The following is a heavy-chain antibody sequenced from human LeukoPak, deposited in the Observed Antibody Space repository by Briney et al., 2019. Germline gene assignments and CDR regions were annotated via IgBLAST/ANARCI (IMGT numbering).Heavy chain of an antibody. D-gene: IGHD1-1*01. Sequence: SETLSLTCTVSGGSISSYYWSWIRQPPGKGLEWIGYIYYSGTTNYNPSLKSRVTISVDTSKNQFSLKLSSVTAADTAVYYCAGGVYKAAPQYAYGGQEPLFTVSS. J-gene: IGHJ4*02. CDR2: IYYSGTT. CDR3: AGGVYKAAPQYAY. CDR1: GGSISSYY. V-gene: IGHV4-59*01.